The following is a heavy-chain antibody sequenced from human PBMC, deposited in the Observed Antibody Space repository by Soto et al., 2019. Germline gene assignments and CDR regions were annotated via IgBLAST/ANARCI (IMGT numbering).Heavy chain of an antibody. J-gene: IGHJ6*02. V-gene: IGHV3-30-3*01. CDR3: ARGGCCSSTRCPREVDPHGFYYYGMDV. D-gene: IGHD2-2*01. CDR1: GFTFSSYA. Sequence: AGGSLRLSCAASGFTFSSYAMHWVRQAPGKGLEWVAVISYDGSNKYYADSVKGRFTISRDNSKNTLYLQINSLRADDPAVYYCARGGCCSSTRCPREVDPHGFYYYGMDVWGQGTSVTLSS. CDR2: ISYDGSNK.